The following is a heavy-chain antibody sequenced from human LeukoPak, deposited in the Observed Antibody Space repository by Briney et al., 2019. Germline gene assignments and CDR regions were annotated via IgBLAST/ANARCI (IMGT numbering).Heavy chain of an antibody. D-gene: IGHD2-15*01. CDR1: GYTFTSYD. CDR3: ARFVVVAATPTYYYYYGMDV. Sequence: ASVKVSCKASGYTFTSYDINWVRPATGQGLEWMGWMNPNSGNTGYAQNFQGRVTMTRNTSISTAYMELSSLRSEDTAVYYCARFVVVAATPTYYYYYGMDVWGQGTTVTVSS. J-gene: IGHJ6*02. CDR2: MNPNSGNT. V-gene: IGHV1-8*01.